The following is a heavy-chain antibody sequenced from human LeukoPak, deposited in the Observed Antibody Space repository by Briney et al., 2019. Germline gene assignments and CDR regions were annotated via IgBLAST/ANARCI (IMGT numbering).Heavy chain of an antibody. Sequence: SVKVSCKASGGTSSSYAISWVRQAPGQGLEWMGGIIPIFGTANYAQKFQGRVTITADESTSTAYMELSSLRSEDTAVYYCARAGPEVVVTARTNWFDPWGQGTLVTVSS. V-gene: IGHV1-69*13. CDR1: GGTSSSYA. J-gene: IGHJ5*02. CDR2: IIPIFGTA. CDR3: ARAGPEVVVTARTNWFDP. D-gene: IGHD2-21*02.